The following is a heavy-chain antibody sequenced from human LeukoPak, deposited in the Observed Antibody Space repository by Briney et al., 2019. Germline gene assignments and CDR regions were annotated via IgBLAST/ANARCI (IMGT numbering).Heavy chain of an antibody. D-gene: IGHD3-10*01. CDR2: IYTSGST. CDR3: ARSYGSGRILGY. CDR1: GGSISSYY. Sequence: SETLSLTCTVSGGSISSYYWSWVRQPAGKGLEWIGRIYTSGSTNYNPSLKSRVTMSVDTSKNQFSLQLNSVTPEDTAVYYCARSYGSGRILGYWGQGTLVTVSS. V-gene: IGHV4-4*07. J-gene: IGHJ4*02.